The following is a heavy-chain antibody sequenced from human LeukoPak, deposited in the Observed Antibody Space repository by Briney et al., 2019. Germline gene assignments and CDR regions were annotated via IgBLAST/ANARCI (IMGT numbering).Heavy chain of an antibody. D-gene: IGHD1-26*01. V-gene: IGHV3-30*02. Sequence: GGSLRLSCAASGFTFSSYGMHWVRQTPGKGLEWVTFIHNYETTEYYADSVKGRFTISRDNSKNTVYLQMNSLRVEDAAVYYCAKDDPTGRYLWGQGTLVTVSS. CDR2: IHNYETTE. CDR3: AKDDPTGRYL. CDR1: GFTFSSYG. J-gene: IGHJ4*02.